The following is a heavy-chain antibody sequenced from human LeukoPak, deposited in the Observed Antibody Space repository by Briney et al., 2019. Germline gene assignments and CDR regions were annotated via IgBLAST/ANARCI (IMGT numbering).Heavy chain of an antibody. CDR1: GYSFTSYW. Sequence: GESLKISCXGSGYSFTSYWIGWVRQMPGKGLEWMWIIYPGDSDTRYSPSFQGQVTISADKSISTAYLQWSSLKASDTAMYYCARPGGVVVPAVKGAFDIWGQGTMVTVSS. CDR3: ARPGGVVVPAVKGAFDI. J-gene: IGHJ3*02. CDR2: IYPGDSDT. V-gene: IGHV5-51*01. D-gene: IGHD2-2*01.